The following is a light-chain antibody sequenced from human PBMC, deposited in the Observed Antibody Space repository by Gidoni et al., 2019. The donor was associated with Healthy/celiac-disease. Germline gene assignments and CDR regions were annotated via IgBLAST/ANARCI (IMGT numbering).Light chain of an antibody. V-gene: IGKV1-27*01. Sequence: DIQMTQSPSSLSASVGDGGTIPCRARQGISNYLAWYQQKPGKVPKLLIYAASTLQSGVPARFSGSGSGTDFTLTISRLQPEDVATYYCQKYNSAPLTFGGGTKVEIK. CDR1: QGISNY. J-gene: IGKJ4*01. CDR2: AAS. CDR3: QKYNSAPLT.